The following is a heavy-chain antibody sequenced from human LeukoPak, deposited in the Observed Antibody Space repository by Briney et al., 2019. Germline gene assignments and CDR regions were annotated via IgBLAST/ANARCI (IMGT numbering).Heavy chain of an antibody. CDR3: ARGDSSGYYYLNYYYYMDV. D-gene: IGHD3-22*01. CDR1: GGSFSGYY. V-gene: IGHV4-34*01. J-gene: IGHJ6*03. Sequence: PSETLSLTCAVYGGSFSGYYWSWIRQPPGKGLEWIGEINHSGSTNYNPSLKSRVTISVDTPKNQFSLKLSSVTAADTAVYYCARGDSSGYYYLNYYYYMDVWGKGTTVTIPS. CDR2: INHSGST.